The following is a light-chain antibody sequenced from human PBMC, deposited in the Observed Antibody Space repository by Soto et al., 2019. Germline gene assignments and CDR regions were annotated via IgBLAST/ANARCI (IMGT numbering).Light chain of an antibody. Sequence: AIQMTQSPSSLSESVGDRVTITCRACQGIRNDLGWYQQKPGKAPKLLIYAASSLQSGVPSRFSGSGSGTDFTLTISSLQPEDFAAYYCLQDYNYPWTFGQGTKVEIK. CDR1: QGIRND. V-gene: IGKV1-6*01. CDR2: AAS. CDR3: LQDYNYPWT. J-gene: IGKJ1*01.